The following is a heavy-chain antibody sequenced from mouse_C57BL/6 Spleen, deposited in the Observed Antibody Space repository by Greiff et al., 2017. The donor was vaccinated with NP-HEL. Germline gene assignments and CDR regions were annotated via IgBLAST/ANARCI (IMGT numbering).Heavy chain of an antibody. CDR3: ARGGDGNYDAWFAY. CDR1: GYTFTSYW. J-gene: IGHJ3*01. Sequence: VQLQQPGAELVKPGASVKLSCKASGYTFTSYWMHWVKQRPGQGLEWIGMIHPNSGSTNYNEKFKSKATLTVDKSSSTAYMQLSSLTSEDSAVYYCARGGDGNYDAWFAYWGQGTLVTVSA. V-gene: IGHV1-64*01. D-gene: IGHD2-1*01. CDR2: IHPNSGST.